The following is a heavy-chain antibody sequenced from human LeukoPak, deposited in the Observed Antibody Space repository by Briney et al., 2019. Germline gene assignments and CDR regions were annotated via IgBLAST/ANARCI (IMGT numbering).Heavy chain of an antibody. CDR3: ARDVPDYDFWSGYYNRYFDY. V-gene: IGHV4-39*07. CDR2: VHYSGST. J-gene: IGHJ4*02. D-gene: IGHD3-3*01. CDR1: GGSISSITSLTYY. Sequence: PSETLSLTCIVSGGSISSITSLTYYWNWIRQSPGTGLEWIGSVHYSGSTYYNPSLKSRVTISVDTSKNQFSLKLSSVTAADTAVYYCARDVPDYDFWSGYYNRYFDYWGQGTLVTVSS.